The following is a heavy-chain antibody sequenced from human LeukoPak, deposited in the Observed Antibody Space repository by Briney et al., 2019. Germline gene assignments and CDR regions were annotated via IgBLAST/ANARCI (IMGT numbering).Heavy chain of an antibody. D-gene: IGHD3-10*01. CDR2: INNDGSST. CDR1: GFTFSESW. V-gene: IGHV3-74*01. Sequence: GGSLRLSCAASGFTFSESWMHWVRQAPGKGLVWVSRINNDGSSTYYADSVKGRFTISGDNSKNTLYLQMNSLRAEDTAVYYCAKAWSRGLLWFGELRYYFDYWGQGTLVTVSS. J-gene: IGHJ4*02. CDR3: AKAWSRGLLWFGELRYYFDY.